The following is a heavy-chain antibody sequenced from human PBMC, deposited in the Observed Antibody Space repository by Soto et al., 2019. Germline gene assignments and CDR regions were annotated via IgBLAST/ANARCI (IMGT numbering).Heavy chain of an antibody. CDR2: IYHSGNT. J-gene: IGHJ5*02. Sequence: QVQLQESGPGLVKPSETLSLTCTVSGGSVSSGTYYWSWIRQPPGKGLEWIGYIYHSGNTNYNPSLQSRVTISIDTSKNQFSLKLSSVTAADTAVYYCARWYSSGWYGWFDPWGQGTLVTVSS. CDR1: GGSVSSGTYY. D-gene: IGHD6-19*01. CDR3: ARWYSSGWYGWFDP. V-gene: IGHV4-61*01.